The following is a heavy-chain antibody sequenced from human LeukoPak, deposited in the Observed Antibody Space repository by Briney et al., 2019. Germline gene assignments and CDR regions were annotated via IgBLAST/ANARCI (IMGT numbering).Heavy chain of an antibody. CDR2: ISGSGGST. CDR1: GFTFGDYL. J-gene: IGHJ5*02. Sequence: GGSLRLSCTASGFTFGDYLMSWFRQAPGKGLEWVSSISGSGGSTSYADSVKGRFTISRDNSENTLFLQMNSLRAEDTAVYYCANENWFDPWGQGTLATVSS. CDR3: ANENWFDP. V-gene: IGHV3-23*01.